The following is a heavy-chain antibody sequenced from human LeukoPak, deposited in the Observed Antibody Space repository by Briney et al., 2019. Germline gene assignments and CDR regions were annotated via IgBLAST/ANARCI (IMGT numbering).Heavy chain of an antibody. J-gene: IGHJ4*02. Sequence: SETLSLTCAVYGGSFSGYYWSWIRQPPGKGLEWIGEINHSGSTNYNPSLKSRVTISVDTSKNQLSLKLSSVTAADTAVYYCAREYVDYYDSSATWGQGTLVTVSS. CDR2: INHSGST. CDR3: AREYVDYYDSSAT. V-gene: IGHV4-34*01. CDR1: GGSFSGYY. D-gene: IGHD3-22*01.